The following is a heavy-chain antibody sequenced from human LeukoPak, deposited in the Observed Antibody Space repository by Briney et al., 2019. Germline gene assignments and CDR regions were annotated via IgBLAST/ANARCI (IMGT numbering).Heavy chain of an antibody. Sequence: SETLSLTCTVSGGSISSGGYYWTWTRQHPGKGLEWIGYIYYSGTTYYNPSLESRVTISVDTSKNQFSLKLSSVTAADTAVYYCVRNSNDYSYFDYWGQGTLVTVSA. CDR1: GGSISSGGYY. D-gene: IGHD3-22*01. CDR3: VRNSNDYSYFDY. CDR2: IYYSGTT. J-gene: IGHJ4*02. V-gene: IGHV4-31*03.